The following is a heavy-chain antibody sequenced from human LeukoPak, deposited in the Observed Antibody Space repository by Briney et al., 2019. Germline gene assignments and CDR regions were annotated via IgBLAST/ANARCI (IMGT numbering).Heavy chain of an antibody. D-gene: IGHD3-22*01. J-gene: IGHJ3*01. Sequence: PSQTLSLTCAVSGGSISSGDYSWSWIRQPPGKGLEWIGYIYYSGVTYNNPSLKSRVTISVDTSKNQFSLKVTSATAADTAVYYCARGPFGDDSSGHDAFEVWGQGTMVTVSS. CDR3: ARGPFGDDSSGHDAFEV. V-gene: IGHV4-30-4*07. CDR2: IYYSGVT. CDR1: GGSISSGDYS.